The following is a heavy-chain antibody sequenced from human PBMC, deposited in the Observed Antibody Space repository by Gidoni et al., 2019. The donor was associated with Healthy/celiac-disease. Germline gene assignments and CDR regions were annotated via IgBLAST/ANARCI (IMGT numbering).Heavy chain of an antibody. CDR2: ISSSSGTI. Sequence: EVQLVESGGGLVQPGGSLRLSCAASGFSFSSYSMNWVRQAPGKGLEWVSYISSSSGTIYYADSVKGRFTISRDNAKNSLYLQMNSLRDEDTAVYYCARDGYCSSTSCYGYYYYGMDVWGQGTTVTVSS. J-gene: IGHJ6*02. CDR3: ARDGYCSSTSCYGYYYYGMDV. D-gene: IGHD2-2*01. V-gene: IGHV3-48*02. CDR1: GFSFSSYS.